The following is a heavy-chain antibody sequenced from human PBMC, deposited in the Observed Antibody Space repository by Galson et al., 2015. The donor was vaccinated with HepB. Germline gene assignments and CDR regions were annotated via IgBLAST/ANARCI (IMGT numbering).Heavy chain of an antibody. J-gene: IGHJ3*02. D-gene: IGHD6-19*01. CDR1: GYTFTGYN. CDR2: INPNSGGR. CDR3: VRGGLAVAGTDDAFDI. V-gene: IGHV1-2*04. Sequence: RVSCKASGYTFTGYNMHWVRQAPGQGLEWIGWINPNSGGRNYAQKFQGWFTMTRDTSINTAYMELSSLRADDTAVYYCVRGGLAVAGTDDAFDIWGQGTMVTVSS.